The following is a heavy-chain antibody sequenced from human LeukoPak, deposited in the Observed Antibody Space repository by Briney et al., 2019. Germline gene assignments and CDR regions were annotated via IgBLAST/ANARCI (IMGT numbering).Heavy chain of an antibody. CDR3: AAAPLPYSGDSRGYYDYIDV. D-gene: IGHD3-22*01. J-gene: IGHJ6*03. CDR1: GFTFSSYA. V-gene: IGHV3-23*01. CDR2: INGSGGST. Sequence: GGSLRLSCAASGFTFSSYAMSWVRQAPGKGLEWVSAINGSGGSTYYADSVKGRFPISRDNSKNPPYLQKNSLKAEGPAVYYFAAAPLPYSGDSRGYYDYIDVWGKGTPVTVSS.